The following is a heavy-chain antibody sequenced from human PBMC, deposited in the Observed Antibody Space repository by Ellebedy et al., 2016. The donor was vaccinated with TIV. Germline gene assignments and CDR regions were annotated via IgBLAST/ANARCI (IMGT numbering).Heavy chain of an antibody. CDR2: IKPDGSEK. CDR1: GFTFSSYW. V-gene: IGHV3-7*01. Sequence: PGGSLRLSCAASGFTFSSYWMTWVRQAPGKGLEWVATIKPDGSEKYYVDSVKGRFTISRDNAKNSLYLQMNSLRAEDTAVYYCARDGITMIVVVNNFDYWGQGTLVTVSS. J-gene: IGHJ4*02. CDR3: ARDGITMIVVVNNFDY. D-gene: IGHD3-22*01.